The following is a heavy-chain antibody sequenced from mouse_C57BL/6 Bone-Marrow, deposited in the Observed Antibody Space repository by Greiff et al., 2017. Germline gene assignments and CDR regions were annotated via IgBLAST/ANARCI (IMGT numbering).Heavy chain of an antibody. CDR2: IYPRSGNT. J-gene: IGHJ3*01. V-gene: IGHV1-81*01. Sequence: VQVVESGAELARPGASVKLSCKASGYTFTSYGLSWVKQRTGQGLEWIGEIYPRSGNTYYNEKFKGKATLTADKSSSTAYMELRSLTSEDAAVYFCARARAWFAYWGQGTLVTVSA. CDR3: ARARAWFAY. CDR1: GYTFTSYG.